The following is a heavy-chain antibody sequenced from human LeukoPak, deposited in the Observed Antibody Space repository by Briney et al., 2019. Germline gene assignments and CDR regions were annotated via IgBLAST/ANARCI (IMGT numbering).Heavy chain of an antibody. D-gene: IGHD3-3*01. CDR2: ITNSGNTI. CDR3: AKAEDDFWGGYSHFDY. Sequence: GRSLRLSCAASGFTFSSCGMHWVRQAPGKGLEWVSYITNSGNTINYADSVKGRFTISRDNAKNSLYLQMNSLRAEDTAVYYCAKAEDDFWGGYSHFDYWGQGTLVTVSS. CDR1: GFTFSSCG. J-gene: IGHJ4*02. V-gene: IGHV3-48*04.